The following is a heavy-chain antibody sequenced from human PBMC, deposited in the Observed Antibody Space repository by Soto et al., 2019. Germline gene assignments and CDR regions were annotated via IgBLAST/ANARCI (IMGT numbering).Heavy chain of an antibody. CDR3: AKVITMIVVAPSDI. CDR2: ISSDGNKE. D-gene: IGHD3-22*01. J-gene: IGHJ3*02. V-gene: IGHV3-30*18. Sequence: PGGSLRLSCAASGFTFSNYGMHWVRQAPGKGLEWVAVISSDGNKEYYADSVKGRFTISRDNSKNTLYLQMNSLRAEDTAVYYCAKVITMIVVAPSDIWGQGTMVTVSS. CDR1: GFTFSNYG.